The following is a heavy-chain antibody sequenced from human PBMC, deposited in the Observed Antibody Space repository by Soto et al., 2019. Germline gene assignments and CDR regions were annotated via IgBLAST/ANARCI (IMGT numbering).Heavy chain of an antibody. CDR3: ARENIAARSAGNY. D-gene: IGHD6-6*01. CDR2: INPSGGST. CDR1: GYTFTSYY. Sequence: QVQLVQSGAEVKKPGASVKVSCKASGYTFTSYYMHWVRQAPGQGLEWMGIINPSGGSTSYAQKFQGRVTMIRDTSTSTVYMELSSLRAEDTAVYYCARENIAARSAGNYWGQGTLVTVSS. V-gene: IGHV1-46*03. J-gene: IGHJ4*02.